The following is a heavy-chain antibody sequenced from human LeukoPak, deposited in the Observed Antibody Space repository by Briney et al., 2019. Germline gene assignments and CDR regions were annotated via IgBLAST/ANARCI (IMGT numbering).Heavy chain of an antibody. CDR3: ACRRGSWYYYYGMDV. J-gene: IGHJ6*02. V-gene: IGHV1-8*01. Sequence: ASVKVSCKASGYTFTSYDINWVRQATGQGLEWMGWMNPNSGNTGYAQKFQGRATMTRNTSISTAYMELSSLRSEDTAVHYCACRRGSWYYYYGMDVWGQGTTVTVSS. CDR2: MNPNSGNT. CDR1: GYTFTSYD. D-gene: IGHD6-13*01.